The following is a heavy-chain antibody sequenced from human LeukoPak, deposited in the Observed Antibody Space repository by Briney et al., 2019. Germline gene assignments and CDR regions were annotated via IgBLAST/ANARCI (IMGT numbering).Heavy chain of an antibody. CDR3: ARRRINVDTAMADYFDY. CDR1: GYSFTSYW. Sequence: GESLKISCKGSGYSFTSYWIGWVRQMPGKGLEWMGIIYPGDSDTRYSPSLQGQVTISAAKSISTAYLQWSSLKASDTAMYYCARRRINVDTAMADYFDYWGQGTLVTVSS. D-gene: IGHD5-18*01. CDR2: IYPGDSDT. J-gene: IGHJ4*02. V-gene: IGHV5-51*01.